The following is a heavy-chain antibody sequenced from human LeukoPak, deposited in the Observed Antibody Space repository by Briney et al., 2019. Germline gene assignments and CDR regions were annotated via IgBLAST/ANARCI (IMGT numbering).Heavy chain of an antibody. CDR1: GFTFSSYS. CDR2: ISSSSSTI. V-gene: IGHV3-48*01. CDR3: ARDLSPIAAAAYFDY. D-gene: IGHD6-13*01. Sequence: GGSLRLSCAASGFTFSSYSMNWVRQAPGKGLEWVSYISSSSSTIYYADSVKGRFTISRDNAKNSLYLQMNSLRAEDTAVYYCARDLSPIAAAAYFDYWGQGTQVTVSS. J-gene: IGHJ4*02.